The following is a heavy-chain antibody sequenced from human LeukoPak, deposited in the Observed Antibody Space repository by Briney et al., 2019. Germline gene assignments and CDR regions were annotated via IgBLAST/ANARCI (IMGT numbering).Heavy chain of an antibody. J-gene: IGHJ5*02. V-gene: IGHV3-49*04. CDR1: GFTFSTYW. Sequence: PGGSLRLSCAASGFTFSTYWMHWVRQAPGKGLEWVGFIRSKAYGGTTEYAASVKGRFTISRDDSKGIASLQMNSLKTEDTAVYYCTRVLAEADRWFDPWGQGTLVTVSS. CDR3: TRVLAEADRWFDP. D-gene: IGHD6-13*01. CDR2: IRSKAYGGTT.